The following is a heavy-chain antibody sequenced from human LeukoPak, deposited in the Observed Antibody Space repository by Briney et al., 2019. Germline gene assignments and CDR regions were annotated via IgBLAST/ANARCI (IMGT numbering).Heavy chain of an antibody. Sequence: GGSLRLSCVASGFTFSSYDIHWVRQAPGKGLKWVAVISYDGNNKFYADSVKGRFTISRDNAKNSLYLQMNSLRAEDTALYHCARVGRSDFWSGYYTQLLDYYMDVWGKGTTVTVSS. V-gene: IGHV3-30*03. J-gene: IGHJ6*03. CDR3: ARVGRSDFWSGYYTQLLDYYMDV. D-gene: IGHD3-3*01. CDR1: GFTFSSYD. CDR2: ISYDGNNK.